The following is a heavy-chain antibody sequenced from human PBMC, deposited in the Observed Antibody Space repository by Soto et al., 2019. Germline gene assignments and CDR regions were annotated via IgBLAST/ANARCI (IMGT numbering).Heavy chain of an antibody. V-gene: IGHV1-46*03. J-gene: IGHJ4*02. CDR2: INPSGGST. CDR1: GYTFTSYH. Sequence: GASVKVSCKASGYTFTSYHMHWVRQAPGQGLEWMGIINPSGGSTSYAQKFQGRVTMTRDTSTSTVDMELSSLRSGDTAVYFCARVYCSGGSCYSIDYWGQGTLVTVSS. CDR3: ARVYCSGGSCYSIDY. D-gene: IGHD2-15*01.